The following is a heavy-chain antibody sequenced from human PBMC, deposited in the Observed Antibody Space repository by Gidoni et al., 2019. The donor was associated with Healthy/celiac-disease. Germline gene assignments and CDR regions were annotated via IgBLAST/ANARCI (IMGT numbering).Heavy chain of an antibody. J-gene: IGHJ6*04. V-gene: IGHV4-59*01. CDR1: GGSISSYY. D-gene: IGHD2-15*01. Sequence: QVQLQESGPGLVKPSATLSLTCTVSGGSISSYYWSWIRQPPGKGLEWIGYIYYSGSTNYNPSLKSRVTISVDTSKNQFSLKLSSVTAADTAVYYCARGALYCSGGSCYSSPMDVWGKGTTVTVSS. CDR2: IYYSGST. CDR3: ARGALYCSGGSCYSSPMDV.